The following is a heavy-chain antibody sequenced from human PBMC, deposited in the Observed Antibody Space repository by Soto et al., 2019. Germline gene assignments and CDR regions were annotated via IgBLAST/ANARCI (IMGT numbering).Heavy chain of an antibody. Sequence: QVQLVQSGAEVKKPGASVMVSCRASGYTFTSHYMHWVRQAPGQGLEWMGMIDPSGGATTYAQKFQGRVTITRDTSMTTVYMELSSLRPEDTAVYSCSRGLWQWLFDYWGQGTLVTVSS. CDR2: IDPSGGAT. V-gene: IGHV1-46*03. CDR3: SRGLWQWLFDY. CDR1: GYTFTSHY. J-gene: IGHJ4*02. D-gene: IGHD6-19*01.